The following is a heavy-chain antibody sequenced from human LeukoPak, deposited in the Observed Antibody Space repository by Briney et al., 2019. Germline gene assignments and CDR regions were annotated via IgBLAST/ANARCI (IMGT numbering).Heavy chain of an antibody. CDR2: INSDGGTT. CDR3: ATDSYVSGSYYRLFY. D-gene: IGHD3-10*01. Sequence: GGSLRLSCGGSGFTFGTHWMHWVRQAPGKGLVWVSGINSDGGTTTYADSVKGRFTISRDNAKNTLYLQMNNLRAEDTAIYYCATDSYVSGSYYRLFYWGQGTLVTVSS. V-gene: IGHV3-74*01. J-gene: IGHJ4*02. CDR1: GFTFGTHW.